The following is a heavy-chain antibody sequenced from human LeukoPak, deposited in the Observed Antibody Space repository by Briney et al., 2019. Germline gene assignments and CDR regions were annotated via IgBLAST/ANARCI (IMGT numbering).Heavy chain of an antibody. CDR3: ARDSEMATMLHI. J-gene: IGHJ3*02. Sequence: SVKVSCKASGGTFSSYAISWVRQAPGQGLEWMGGIIPIFGTANYAQKFQGRVTITADESTSTAYMKLSSLRSEDTAVYYCARDSEMATMLHIWGQGTVVTVSS. CDR2: IIPIFGTA. CDR1: GGTFSSYA. V-gene: IGHV1-69*01. D-gene: IGHD5-24*01.